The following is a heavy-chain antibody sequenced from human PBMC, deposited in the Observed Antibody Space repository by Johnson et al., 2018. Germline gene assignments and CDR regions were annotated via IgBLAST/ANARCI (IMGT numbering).Heavy chain of an antibody. CDR1: GGSISSYY. D-gene: IGHD3-9*01. CDR2: IYYSGST. Sequence: QVQLQESGPGLVKPSETLSLTCAVSGGSISSYYWSWIRQPPGKGLEWIGYIYYSGSTNYNPSLKSRVTMSVDTSKNQFSLHLGSVTAADTGVYYGVRDPFEGYYYYGMDVWGQGTTVTVSS. V-gene: IGHV4-59*01. CDR3: VRDPFEGYYYYGMDV. J-gene: IGHJ6*02.